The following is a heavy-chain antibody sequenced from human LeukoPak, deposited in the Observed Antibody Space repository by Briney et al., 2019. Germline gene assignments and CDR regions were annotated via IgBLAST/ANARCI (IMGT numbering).Heavy chain of an antibody. D-gene: IGHD6-13*01. CDR3: ARRGSSSSSEFDY. V-gene: IGHV1-2*02. Sequence: GASVKVSCKASGYTFTGYYMHWVRQAPGQGLEWMGWINPNSGGTNYAQKFQGRVTMTRDTSISTAYMEMSSLRSDDTAVYYCARRGSSSSSEFDYWGQGTLVTVSS. CDR1: GYTFTGYY. J-gene: IGHJ4*02. CDR2: INPNSGGT.